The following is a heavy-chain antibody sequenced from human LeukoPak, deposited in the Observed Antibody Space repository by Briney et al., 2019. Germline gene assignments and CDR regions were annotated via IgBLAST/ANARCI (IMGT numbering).Heavy chain of an antibody. CDR2: ISGSYGST. CDR3: AEGPMTTVTTGNFDY. J-gene: IGHJ4*02. Sequence: GGSLRLSCAASGFTFSSYWMHWVRQAPGKGLEWVSTISGSYGSTYYADSVKGRFTISRDSSKNTLYLQMDSLRAEDTAVYYCAEGPMTTVTTGNFDYWGQGTLVTVSS. V-gene: IGHV3-23*01. CDR1: GFTFSSYW. D-gene: IGHD4-17*01.